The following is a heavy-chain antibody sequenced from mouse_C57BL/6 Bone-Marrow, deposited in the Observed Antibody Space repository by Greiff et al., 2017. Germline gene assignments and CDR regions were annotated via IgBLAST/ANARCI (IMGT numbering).Heavy chain of an antibody. Sequence: EVQRVESGGGLVKPGGSLKLSCAASGFTFSDYGMHWVRQAPEKGLEWVAYISSGSSTIYYADTVKGRFTISRDNAKNTLFLQMTSLRSEDTAMXYCARNYDVAMDYWGQGTSVTVSA. CDR1: GFTFSDYG. J-gene: IGHJ4*01. D-gene: IGHD2-4*01. CDR3: ARNYDVAMDY. V-gene: IGHV5-17*01. CDR2: ISSGSSTI.